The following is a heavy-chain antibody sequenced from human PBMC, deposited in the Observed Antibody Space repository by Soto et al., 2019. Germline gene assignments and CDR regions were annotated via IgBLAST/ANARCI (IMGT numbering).Heavy chain of an antibody. CDR1: GGSITSGGYS. Sequence: SETLSLTCTVSGGSITSGGYSWTWIRQSPGKGLEWIGYTYQGGSAYYNPSLKSRVTISVDRSKNQFSLNLTSVTAADTAVYYCARDYYGMDVWGQGTTVTVSS. CDR3: ARDYYGMDV. CDR2: TYQGGSA. V-gene: IGHV4-30-2*06. J-gene: IGHJ6*02.